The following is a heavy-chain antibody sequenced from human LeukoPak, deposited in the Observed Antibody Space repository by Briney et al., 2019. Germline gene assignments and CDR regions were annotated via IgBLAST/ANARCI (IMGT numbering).Heavy chain of an antibody. CDR3: AKWGDYDVLTGYYDSDY. J-gene: IGHJ4*02. Sequence: DSTYYAASVKGRFTISRDTSKNTLYLQMNSLRAEDTAVYYCAKWGDYDVLTGYYDSDYWGQGTLVTVSS. CDR2: DST. V-gene: IGHV3-23*01. D-gene: IGHD3-9*01.